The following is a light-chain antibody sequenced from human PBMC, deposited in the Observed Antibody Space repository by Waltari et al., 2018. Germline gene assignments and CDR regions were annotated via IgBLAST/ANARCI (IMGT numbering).Light chain of an antibody. Sequence: QSALTQPASVSGSPGQSITITCTGTRSDVGSYNLLSWYQQYPGKAPKLMIYEGSKRPSGVSNRFSGSKSGNTASLTISGLQAEDEADYYCCSYAGSSTFYVFGTGTKVTVL. CDR2: EGS. CDR1: RSDVGSYNL. V-gene: IGLV2-23*01. CDR3: CSYAGSSTFYV. J-gene: IGLJ1*01.